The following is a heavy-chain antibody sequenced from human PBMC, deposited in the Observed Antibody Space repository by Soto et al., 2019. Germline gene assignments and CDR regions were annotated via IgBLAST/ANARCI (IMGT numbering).Heavy chain of an antibody. CDR2: IIPILGIA. J-gene: IGHJ4*02. V-gene: IGHV1-69*08. D-gene: IGHD2-2*03. CDR3: ARDGYCSSTSCYFENDY. Sequence: QVQLVQSGAEVKKPGSSVKVSCKASGGTFSSYTISWVRQAPGQGLEWMGRIIPILGIANYAQKFQGRVTITAEKSTSTAYMELSSLRSEDTAVYYCARDGYCSSTSCYFENDYWGQGTLVTVSS. CDR1: GGTFSSYT.